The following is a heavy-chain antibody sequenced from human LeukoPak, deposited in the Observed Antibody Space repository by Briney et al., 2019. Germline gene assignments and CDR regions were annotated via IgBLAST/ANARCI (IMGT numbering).Heavy chain of an antibody. J-gene: IGHJ4*02. CDR2: INHSGST. CDR1: GGSFSGYY. Sequence: SETLSLTCAVYGGSFSGYYWSWIRQPPGKGLEWIGEINHSGSTNYNPSLKSRVTISVDTSKNQFSLKLSSVTAADTAVYYCAVNSGYVPWDYWGQGTQVTVSS. CDR3: AVNSGYVPWDY. D-gene: IGHD5-12*01. V-gene: IGHV4-34*01.